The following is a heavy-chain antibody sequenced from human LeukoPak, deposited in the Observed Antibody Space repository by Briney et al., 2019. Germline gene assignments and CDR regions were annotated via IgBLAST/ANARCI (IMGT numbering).Heavy chain of an antibody. V-gene: IGHV3-23*01. Sequence: GGSLRLSCAASGFTFSSHAMTWVRQAPGKGLQWVSSISTNADDTHYADSVKGRFTISRDNSKKTLFLQMNSLRVDDTAIYYCAKEIRPNDHWGQGTLVIVSS. J-gene: IGHJ4*02. CDR2: ISTNADDT. CDR3: AKEIRPNDH. CDR1: GFTFSSHA. D-gene: IGHD3-16*01.